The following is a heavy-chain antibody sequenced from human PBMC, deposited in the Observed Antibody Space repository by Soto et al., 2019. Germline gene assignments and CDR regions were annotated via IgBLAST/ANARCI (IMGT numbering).Heavy chain of an antibody. J-gene: IGHJ5*02. Sequence: QVQLQESGPGLVKPSETLSLTCTVSGGSISSYYWSWIRQPPGKGLEWIGYNYYSGSTSYNPSLTIRVTISVDTSKNQFSLKLSSVTAADTAVYYCARAKAPLYSSRWYCFDPWGQRTLVTVSS. CDR3: ARAKAPLYSSRWYCFDP. V-gene: IGHV4-59*08. D-gene: IGHD6-13*01. CDR2: NYYSGST. CDR1: GGSISSYY.